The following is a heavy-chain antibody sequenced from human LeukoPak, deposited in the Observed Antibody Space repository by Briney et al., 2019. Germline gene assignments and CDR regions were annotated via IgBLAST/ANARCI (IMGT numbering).Heavy chain of an antibody. CDR3: ARSTMVTSFVDY. J-gene: IGHJ4*02. D-gene: IGHD3-10*01. CDR1: GGSISSYY. Sequence: PSETLSLTCTVSGGSISSYYRSWIRQPPGKGLEWVGYIYYSGSTNYNPSLKSRVTISVDTSKNQFSLKLSSVTAADTAVYYCARSTMVTSFVDYWGQGTLVTVSS. V-gene: IGHV4-59*01. CDR2: IYYSGST.